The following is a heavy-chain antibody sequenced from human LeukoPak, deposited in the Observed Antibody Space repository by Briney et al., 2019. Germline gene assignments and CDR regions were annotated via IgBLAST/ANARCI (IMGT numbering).Heavy chain of an antibody. CDR3: ASNYYDSSGYFRYGMDV. Sequence: SETLSLTCAVYGGSFSGYYWSWIRQPPGKGLEWIGEINHSGSTNYNLSLKSRVTISVDTSKNQFSLKLSSVTAADTAVYYCASNYYDSSGYFRYGMDVWGQGTTVTVSS. V-gene: IGHV4-34*01. J-gene: IGHJ6*02. CDR2: INHSGST. CDR1: GGSFSGYY. D-gene: IGHD3-22*01.